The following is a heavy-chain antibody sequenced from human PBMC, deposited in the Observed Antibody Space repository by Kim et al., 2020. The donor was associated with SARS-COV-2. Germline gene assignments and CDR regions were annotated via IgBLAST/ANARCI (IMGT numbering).Heavy chain of an antibody. CDR3: ARELFGFLRLGYGMDV. CDR1: GGTFSSYA. CDR2: IIPICGTA. D-gene: IGHD3-16*01. V-gene: IGHV1-69*06. Sequence: SVKVSCKASGGTFSSYAISWVRQAPGQGLEWMGGIIPICGTANYAQKFQGRVTITADKSTSTAYMELSSLRSEDTAVYYCARELFGFLRLGYGMDVWGQGTTVTVSS. J-gene: IGHJ6*02.